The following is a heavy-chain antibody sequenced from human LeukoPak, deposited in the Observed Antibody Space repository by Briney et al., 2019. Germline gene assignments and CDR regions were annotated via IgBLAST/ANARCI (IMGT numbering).Heavy chain of an antibody. CDR1: GFTFSSYA. CDR2: ISGSGGST. CDR3: AKTVGYSYGKSPIDY. D-gene: IGHD5-18*01. Sequence: PGGSLGHSCAASGFTFSSYAMSWVRQAPGKGLEWVSAISGSGGSTYYADSVKGRFTISRDNSKNTLYLQMNSLRAEDTAVYYCAKTVGYSYGKSPIDYWGQGTLVTVSS. V-gene: IGHV3-23*01. J-gene: IGHJ4*02.